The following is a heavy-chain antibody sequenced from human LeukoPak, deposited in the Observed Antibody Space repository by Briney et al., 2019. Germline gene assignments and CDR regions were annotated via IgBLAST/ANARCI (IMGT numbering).Heavy chain of an antibody. CDR1: GFTFSSYA. CDR3: AKVLTPYTYRHGKPGIFDY. V-gene: IGHV3-23*01. Sequence: GGSLRLSCAASGFTFSSYAMSWVRQAPGKGLEWVSAISGSGGSTYYADSVKGRFTISRDNSKNTLYLQMNSLRAEDTAVYYCAKVLTPYTYRHGKPGIFDYWGQGTLVTVSS. D-gene: IGHD1-14*01. J-gene: IGHJ4*02. CDR2: ISGSGGST.